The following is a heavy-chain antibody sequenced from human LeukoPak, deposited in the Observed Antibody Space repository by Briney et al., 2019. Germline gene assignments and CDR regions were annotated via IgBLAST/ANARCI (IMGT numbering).Heavy chain of an antibody. CDR3: ARVPGGSSSPRFDY. V-gene: IGHV4-30-2*01. CDR2: IYHSGST. D-gene: IGHD6-6*01. Sequence: SETLSLTCTVSGGSISSGGYYWSWIRQPPGKGLEWIGYIYHSGSTYYNPSLKSRVTISVDRSKNQFSLKLSSVTAADTAVYYCARVPGGSSSPRFDYWGQGTLVTVSS. J-gene: IGHJ4*02. CDR1: GGSISSGGYY.